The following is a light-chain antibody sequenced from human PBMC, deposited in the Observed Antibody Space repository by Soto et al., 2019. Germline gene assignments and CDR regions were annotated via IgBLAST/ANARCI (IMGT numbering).Light chain of an antibody. CDR1: QSVHSNF. CDR2: NAG. V-gene: IGKV3-20*01. Sequence: EIVMTQSPATLSVSPGEGATLSCRASQSVHSNFLAWYQQRPGQSPRLLIYNAGSRATGVPERISGSGSETDFTLTIYRLEPEDFAVYYCQQYGSSPFTFGQGTKVDIX. CDR3: QQYGSSPFT. J-gene: IGKJ2*01.